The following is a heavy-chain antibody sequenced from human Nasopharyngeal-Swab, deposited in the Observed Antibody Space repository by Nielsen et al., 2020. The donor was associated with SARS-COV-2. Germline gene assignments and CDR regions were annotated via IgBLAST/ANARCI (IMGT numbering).Heavy chain of an antibody. CDR1: AFTFDDYA. CDR3: AKQPAADYGMDV. CDR2: ISWNSGSI. Sequence: SLRIPCAASAFTFDDYAMHWVRQAPGKGLEWVSGISWNSGSIGYADSVKGRFTISRDNAKNSLYLQMNSLRAEDTALYYCAKQPAADYGMDVWGQGTTVTVSS. D-gene: IGHD2-2*01. J-gene: IGHJ6*02. V-gene: IGHV3-9*01.